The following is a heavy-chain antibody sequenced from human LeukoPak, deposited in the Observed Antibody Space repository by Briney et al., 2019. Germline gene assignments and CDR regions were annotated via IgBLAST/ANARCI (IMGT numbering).Heavy chain of an antibody. CDR2: IRSKVYGGTT. D-gene: IGHD3-10*01. Sequence: GGSLRLSCTAAGFVFGDYAMSWFRQAPGKGPEWVGLIRSKVYGGTTQYAASVKGRFTISRDNAKNSLYLQMNSLRAEDTAVYYCAREVRSIPDYWGQGTLVTVSS. CDR1: GFVFGDYA. V-gene: IGHV3-49*03. J-gene: IGHJ4*02. CDR3: AREVRSIPDY.